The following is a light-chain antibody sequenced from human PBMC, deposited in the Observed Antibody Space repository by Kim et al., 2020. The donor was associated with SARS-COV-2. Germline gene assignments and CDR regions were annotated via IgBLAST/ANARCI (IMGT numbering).Light chain of an antibody. Sequence: SGAPGKTANSTCAGDKLGDKYACLYQQKPGQSPVLVIYQDSKRPSGIPERFSGSNSGNTATLTISGTQAMDEADYYCQAWDSSTEVFGTGTKVTVL. V-gene: IGLV3-1*01. CDR1: KLGDKY. CDR2: QDS. J-gene: IGLJ1*01. CDR3: QAWDSSTEV.